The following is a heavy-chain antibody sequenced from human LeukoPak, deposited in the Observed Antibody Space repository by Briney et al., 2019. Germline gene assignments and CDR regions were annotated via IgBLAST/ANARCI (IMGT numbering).Heavy chain of an antibody. CDR1: GDSMSDYF. Sequence: SETLSLTCTVSGDSMSDYFWTWIRQPPGKGLEWIGYAADSGSTNYNPSLKSRVTISADTSKNQFSLKLNSVTAADTAVYYCARSAVAGTGGGIDYWGQGTLVTVSS. D-gene: IGHD6-19*01. CDR2: AADSGST. J-gene: IGHJ4*02. CDR3: ARSAVAGTGGGIDY. V-gene: IGHV4-59*12.